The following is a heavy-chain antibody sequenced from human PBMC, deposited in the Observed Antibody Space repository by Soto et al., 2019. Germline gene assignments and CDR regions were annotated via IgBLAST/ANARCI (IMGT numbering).Heavy chain of an antibody. J-gene: IGHJ4*02. Sequence: SETLSLTCTVSGGSISSGDYYWSWIRQPPGKGLEWIGYIYYSGSTYYNPSLKSRVTISVDTSKNQFSLKLSSVTAADTAVYYCARDPWPDYGGNSEAYWGQGTLVTVS. V-gene: IGHV4-30-4*01. CDR3: ARDPWPDYGGNSEAY. CDR2: IYYSGST. CDR1: GGSISSGDYY. D-gene: IGHD4-17*01.